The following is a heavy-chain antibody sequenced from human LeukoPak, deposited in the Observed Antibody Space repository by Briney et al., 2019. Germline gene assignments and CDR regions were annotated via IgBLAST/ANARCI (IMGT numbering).Heavy chain of an antibody. J-gene: IGHJ4*02. CDR2: ISWNSASV. CDR3: ARDYGYSSSWYDY. V-gene: IGHV3-9*01. CDR1: GFTFDDYG. D-gene: IGHD6-13*01. Sequence: GRSLRLSCEASGFTFDDYGMHWVRQAPGKGLEWVSTISWNSASVGYVDSVKGRFTISRDNAKKTLYLQMNSLRPEDTALYYCARDYGYSSSWYDYWGQGTLVTVSS.